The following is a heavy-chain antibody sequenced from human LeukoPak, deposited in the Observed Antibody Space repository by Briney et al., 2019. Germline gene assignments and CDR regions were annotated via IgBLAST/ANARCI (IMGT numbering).Heavy chain of an antibody. D-gene: IGHD3-10*01. Sequence: SETLSLTCTVSGGSISSSSYYWGWIRQPPGKGLEWIGSIYYSGSTYYNPFLKSRVTISVDTSKNQFSLKLSSVTAADTAVYYCARAGRALLWFGELINWGQGTLVTVSS. CDR1: GGSISSSSYY. V-gene: IGHV4-39*01. CDR2: IYYSGST. J-gene: IGHJ4*02. CDR3: ARAGRALLWFGELIN.